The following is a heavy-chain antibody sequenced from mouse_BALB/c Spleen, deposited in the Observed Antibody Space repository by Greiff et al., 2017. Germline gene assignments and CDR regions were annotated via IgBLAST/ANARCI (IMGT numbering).Heavy chain of an antibody. J-gene: IGHJ2*01. CDR1: GFTFSSFG. Sequence: EVKVVESGGGLVQPGGSRKLSCAASGFTFSSFGMHWVRQAPEKGLGWVAYISSGSSTIYYADTVKGRFTISRDNPKNTLFLQMTSLRSEDTAMYYCARSGYWGQGTTLTVSS. CDR2: ISSGSSTI. V-gene: IGHV5-17*02. CDR3: ARSGY.